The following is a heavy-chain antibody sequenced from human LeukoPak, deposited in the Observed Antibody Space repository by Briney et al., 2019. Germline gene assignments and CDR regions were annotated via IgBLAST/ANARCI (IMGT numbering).Heavy chain of an antibody. J-gene: IGHJ4*02. CDR2: IYYSGST. Sequence: SETLSLTCTVSGDSISTSSYYWGWIRQPPGKGLEWLGSIYYSGSTYYNPSLKSRVTISVDTSKNQFSLNLYSVTAADTAVFYCARSYYYDYRQIDYRGQGTLVTVSS. CDR3: ARSYYYDYRQIDY. CDR1: GDSISTSSYY. D-gene: IGHD3-22*01. V-gene: IGHV4-39*01.